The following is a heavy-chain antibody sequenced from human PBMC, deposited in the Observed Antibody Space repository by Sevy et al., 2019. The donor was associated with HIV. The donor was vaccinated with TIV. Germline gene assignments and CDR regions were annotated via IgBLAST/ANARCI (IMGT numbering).Heavy chain of an antibody. Sequence: GGSLRLSCKPSGFTFTSYAMNWVRQAPGKGLEWISTIYGSGGVTYYADSVKGWFTISRDKSKNTLYLQMNSLRTEDTALYYCAGGRYDSSGSFDALAIWGQGTMVTDSS. CDR1: GFTFTSYA. J-gene: IGHJ3*02. CDR2: IYGSGGVT. D-gene: IGHD3-22*01. V-gene: IGHV3-23*01. CDR3: AGGRYDSSGSFDALAI.